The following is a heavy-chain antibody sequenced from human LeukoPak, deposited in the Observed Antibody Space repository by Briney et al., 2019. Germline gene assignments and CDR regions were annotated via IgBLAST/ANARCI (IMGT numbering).Heavy chain of an antibody. D-gene: IGHD3-3*01. J-gene: IGHJ4*02. V-gene: IGHV1-46*01. CDR2: INTSGGST. CDR3: VRNSDYWSGYFPF. Sequence: ASVKVSCKASGYTFTSYYMHWVRQAPGQGLEWMGIINTSGGSTSYAQKFQVRVSMTRDTSISTAYMELSSLRYEDTAVYYCVRNSDYWSGYFPFWGQGTLVTVSS. CDR1: GYTFTSYY.